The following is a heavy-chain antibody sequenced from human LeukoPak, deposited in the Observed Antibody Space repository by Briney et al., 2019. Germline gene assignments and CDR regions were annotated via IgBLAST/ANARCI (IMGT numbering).Heavy chain of an antibody. V-gene: IGHV3-7*03. D-gene: IGHD1-26*01. CDR2: IKQDGSEK. J-gene: IGHJ4*02. CDR1: GFTFSSYW. CDR3: ARGPSGSYYGGDY. Sequence: GGSLRLSCAASGFTFSSYWMSWVRQAPGKGLEWVANIKQDGSEKYYVDSVKGRFTISRDNAKNSLYLQMNSLRAEDTALYYCARGPSGSYYGGDYWGQGTLVTVSS.